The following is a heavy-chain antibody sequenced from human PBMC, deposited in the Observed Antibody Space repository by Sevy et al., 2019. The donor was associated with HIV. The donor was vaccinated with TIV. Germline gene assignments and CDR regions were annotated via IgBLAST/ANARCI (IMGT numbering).Heavy chain of an antibody. CDR2: VYHTGST. J-gene: IGHJ4*02. Sequence: SETLSLTCAVSGVSVSSDTYYWSWIRQPPGKGLEWIGYVYHTGSTNYSPSFKRRVTISVDTSKNQFSLRLFSAAAADTAVDYCARERYFFDKSGYYWDYWGQGALVTVSS. CDR3: ARERYFFDKSGYYWDY. CDR1: GVSVSSDTYY. D-gene: IGHD3-22*01. V-gene: IGHV4-61*01.